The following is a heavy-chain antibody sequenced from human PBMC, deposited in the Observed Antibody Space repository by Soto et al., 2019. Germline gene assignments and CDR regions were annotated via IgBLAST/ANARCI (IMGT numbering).Heavy chain of an antibody. D-gene: IGHD2-2*01. CDR2: INVYNGNK. J-gene: IGHJ5*02. Sequence: QVQRVQSGAEVKKPGASVKVSCKTSGYTFTSYSISWVRQAPGQGLEWMGWINVYNGNKKYAQNLQGRVTMTTDTSTSTAYMELRSLRSYDTAVYYCARDLAVGWFDPWGQGTLVTVSS. V-gene: IGHV1-18*01. CDR1: GYTFTSYS. CDR3: ARDLAVGWFDP.